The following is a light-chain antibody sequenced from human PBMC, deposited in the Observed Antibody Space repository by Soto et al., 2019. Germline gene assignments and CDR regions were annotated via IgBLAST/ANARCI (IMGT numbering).Light chain of an antibody. CDR2: DVS. V-gene: IGLV2-11*01. CDR3: CSYAGTYSNV. J-gene: IGLJ1*01. CDR1: NNDVGGYNY. Sequence: QSVLTQPRSVSGSPGQSVTISCTGTNNDVGGYNYVSWYQQHPGKAPKLMIYDVSKRPSGVPDRFSGSKSGNTASLTIAGLHAEDEADYYCCSYAGTYSNVFVTGTKLTVL.